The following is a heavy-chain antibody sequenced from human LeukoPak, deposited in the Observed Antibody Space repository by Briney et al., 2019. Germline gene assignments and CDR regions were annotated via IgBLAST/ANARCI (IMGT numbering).Heavy chain of an antibody. Sequence: PSETLSLTXTVSGGSISSYYWSWIRQPPGKGLEWIGYIYYSGSTNYNPSLKSRVTISVDTSKNQFSLKLSSVTAADTAVYYCARGPFDYWGQGTLVTVSS. CDR2: IYYSGST. J-gene: IGHJ4*02. CDR1: GGSISSYY. V-gene: IGHV4-59*01. CDR3: ARGPFDY.